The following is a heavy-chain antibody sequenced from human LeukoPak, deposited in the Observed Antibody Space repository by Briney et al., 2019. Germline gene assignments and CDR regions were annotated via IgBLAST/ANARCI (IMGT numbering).Heavy chain of an antibody. D-gene: IGHD1-26*01. J-gene: IGHJ4*02. CDR2: INPNSGGT. CDR1: GYTFTDYY. CDR3: AREGLIVGATHLVDY. V-gene: IGHV1-2*02. Sequence: ASVKVSCKASGYTFTDYYVHWVRQAPGQGLEWMGWINPNSGGTNYAQKFQGRVTMTRDTSISTAYMELSRLRSDDTAVYYCAREGLIVGATHLVDYWGQGTLVTVSS.